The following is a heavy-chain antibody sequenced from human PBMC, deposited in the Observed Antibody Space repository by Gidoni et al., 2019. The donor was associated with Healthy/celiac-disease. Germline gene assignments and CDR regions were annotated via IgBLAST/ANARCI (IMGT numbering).Heavy chain of an antibody. V-gene: IGHV3-13*01. CDR1: GFTFSSYD. Sequence: EVQLVESGGGLVQPGGSLRLSCAASGFTFSSYDMHWVRQATGKGLEWVAAIGTAGDTYYPGSVKGRFTISRENAKNSLYLQMNSLRAGDTAVYYCARSPSCSSTSCYYYYGMDVWGQGTTVTVSS. CDR3: ARSPSCSSTSCYYYYGMDV. J-gene: IGHJ6*02. CDR2: IGTAGDT. D-gene: IGHD2-2*01.